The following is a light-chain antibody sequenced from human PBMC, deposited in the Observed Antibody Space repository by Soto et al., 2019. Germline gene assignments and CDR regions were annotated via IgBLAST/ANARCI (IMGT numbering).Light chain of an antibody. V-gene: IGKV1-5*01. CDR3: QQLNSYPYT. CDR2: DAC. CDR1: QTISTW. J-gene: IGKJ2*01. Sequence: DIQVTQSPPTLSASVGDRVTITCRASQTISTWMSWYQQKPGKAPKLLVYDACTMQGCVASRFSGSASGTEFTLTISSPQPEAFATYYCQQLNSYPYTFGQGTKVDI.